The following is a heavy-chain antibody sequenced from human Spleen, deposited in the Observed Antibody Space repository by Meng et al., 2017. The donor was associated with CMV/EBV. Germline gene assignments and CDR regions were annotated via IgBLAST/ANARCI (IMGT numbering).Heavy chain of an antibody. CDR1: GFTFSTHW. D-gene: IGHD2-15*01. CDR2: IKSDGSRT. J-gene: IGHJ4*02. CDR3: ARDSIDGRTRFDY. Sequence: CAASGFTFSTHWMHWVRQSPGKELVWVARIKSDGSRTAYADSVKGRFTISRDNAKHTLYLQMDSLRAEDTAVYYCARDSIDGRTRFDYWGQGTLVTVSS. V-gene: IGHV3-74*01.